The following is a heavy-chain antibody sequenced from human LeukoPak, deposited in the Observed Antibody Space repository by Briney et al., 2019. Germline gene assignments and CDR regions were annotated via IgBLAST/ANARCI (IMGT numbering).Heavy chain of an antibody. CDR3: ARGPQDDRPFWSGYRKQTKPYYYYYYMDV. D-gene: IGHD3-3*01. V-gene: IGHV3-48*01. CDR2: ISSSSSTI. Sequence: GGSLRLSCAASGFTLSSYSMNWVRQAPGKGLEWVSYISSSSSTIYYADSVKGRFTISRDNAKNSLYLQMNSLRAEDTAVYYCARGPQDDRPFWSGYRKQTKPYYYYYYMDVWGKGTTVTVSS. CDR1: GFTLSSYS. J-gene: IGHJ6*03.